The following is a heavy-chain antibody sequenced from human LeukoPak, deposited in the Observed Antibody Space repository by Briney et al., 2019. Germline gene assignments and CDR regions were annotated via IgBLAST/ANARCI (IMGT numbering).Heavy chain of an antibody. D-gene: IGHD3-22*01. V-gene: IGHV4-59*01. J-gene: IGHJ6*03. CDR1: GGSISSYY. CDR2: IYYSGST. CDR3: ARYVYDSSGYRGYYYMDV. Sequence: SETLSLTCTVSGGSISSYYWSWIRQPPGRGLEWIGYIYYSGSTNYNPSLKSRVTISVDTSKNQFSLKLSSVTAADTAVYYCARYVYDSSGYRGYYYMDVWGKGTTVTVSS.